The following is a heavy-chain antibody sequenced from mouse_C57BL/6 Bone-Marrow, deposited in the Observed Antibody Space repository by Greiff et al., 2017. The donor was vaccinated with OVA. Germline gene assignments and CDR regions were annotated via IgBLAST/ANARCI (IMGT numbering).Heavy chain of an antibody. CDR3: RRERGLRRGYAMDY. CDR1: GYTFTNYW. V-gene: IGHV1-63*01. D-gene: IGHD2-4*01. CDR2: IYPGGGYT. Sequence: QVQLKQSGAELVRPGTSVKMSCKASGYTFTNYWIGWAKQRPGHGLEWIGDIYPGGGYTNYNEKFKGKATLTADKSSSTAYMQVSSLTSEDSAIYYCRRERGLRRGYAMDYWGQGTSVTGSS. J-gene: IGHJ4*01.